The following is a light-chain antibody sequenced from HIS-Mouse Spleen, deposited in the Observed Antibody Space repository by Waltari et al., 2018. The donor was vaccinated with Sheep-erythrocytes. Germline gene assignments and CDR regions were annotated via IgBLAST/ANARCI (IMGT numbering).Light chain of an antibody. J-gene: IGKJ3*01. CDR2: AAS. CDR1: QGISSY. CDR3: QQLNSYPPRVT. V-gene: IGKV1-9*01. Sequence: DIQLTQSPSFLSASVGDRVTITCRASQGISSYLAWYQQKPGKAPKLLIYAASTLQSGVPSRFSGSGSGTEFTLTISSLQPEDFATYYCQQLNSYPPRVTFG.